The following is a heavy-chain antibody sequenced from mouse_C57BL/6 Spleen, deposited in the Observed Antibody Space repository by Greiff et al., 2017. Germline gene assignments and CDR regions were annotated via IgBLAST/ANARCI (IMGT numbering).Heavy chain of an antibody. D-gene: IGHD1-1*01. CDR1: GYAFSSYR. J-gene: IGHJ1*03. Sequence: QVQLLQSGAELVKPGASVKISCKASGYAFSSYRMNWVKQRPGKGLQWIGQIYPGDGDTNYNGKLKGKATLTADKSSSTVYMQMSSLTSEDSAVYFGTRSYYSSSYGVWGTGTTLTVSS. CDR3: TRSYYSSSYGV. CDR2: IYPGDGDT. V-gene: IGHV1-80*01.